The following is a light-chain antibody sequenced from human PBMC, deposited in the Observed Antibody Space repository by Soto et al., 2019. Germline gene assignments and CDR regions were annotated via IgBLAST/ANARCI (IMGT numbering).Light chain of an antibody. Sequence: EIVLTQSPGTLSLSPGERATLSCRASQSVSRNFLAWYQQKPGQAPKLLISGASSRATGIPDRFSGSGSGTDFTLTISRLEPEDFALYSCQQDGSAPGTFGQGTKLEIK. CDR3: QQDGSAPGT. V-gene: IGKV3-20*01. CDR1: QSVSRNF. CDR2: GAS. J-gene: IGKJ2*02.